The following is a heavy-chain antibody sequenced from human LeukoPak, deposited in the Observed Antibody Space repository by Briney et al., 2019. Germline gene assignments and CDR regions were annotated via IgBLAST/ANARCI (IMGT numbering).Heavy chain of an antibody. D-gene: IGHD6-13*01. CDR2: IKSKTDGGTT. Sequence: TGGSLRLSCAASGLTFSNAWMSWVRQAPGKGLEWVGRIKSKTDGGTTDYAAPVKGRFTISRDDSKNTLYLQMNSLKTEDTAVYYCTTSPARIAAAGITWGQGTLVTVSS. J-gene: IGHJ4*02. CDR1: GLTFSNAW. V-gene: IGHV3-15*01. CDR3: TTSPARIAAAGIT.